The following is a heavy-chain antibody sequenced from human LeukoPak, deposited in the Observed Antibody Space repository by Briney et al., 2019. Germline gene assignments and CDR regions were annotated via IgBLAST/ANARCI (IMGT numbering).Heavy chain of an antibody. CDR2: IYYSGST. CDR1: GGSISSSSYY. V-gene: IGHV4-39*01. D-gene: IGHD3-9*01. J-gene: IGHJ5*02. Sequence: SETLSLNCTVSGGSISSSSYYWGWIRQPPGKGLEWIGSIYYSGSTYYNPSLKSRVTISVDTSKNQFSLKLSSVTAADTAVYYCARGDDILTGYWIGNWFDPWGQGTLVTVSS. CDR3: ARGDDILTGYWIGNWFDP.